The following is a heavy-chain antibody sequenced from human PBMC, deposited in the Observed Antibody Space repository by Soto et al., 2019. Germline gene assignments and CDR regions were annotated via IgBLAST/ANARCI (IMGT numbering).Heavy chain of an antibody. CDR1: GFTFSSYA. Sequence: GGSLRLSCAASGFTFSSYAMSWVRQAPGKGLEWVSAISGSGGSTYYADSVKGRFTNSRDNSKNTLYLQMNSLRAEDTAVYYCANTRYDFWSGYYFDYWGQGTLVTVSS. CDR3: ANTRYDFWSGYYFDY. V-gene: IGHV3-23*01. J-gene: IGHJ4*02. CDR2: ISGSGGST. D-gene: IGHD3-3*01.